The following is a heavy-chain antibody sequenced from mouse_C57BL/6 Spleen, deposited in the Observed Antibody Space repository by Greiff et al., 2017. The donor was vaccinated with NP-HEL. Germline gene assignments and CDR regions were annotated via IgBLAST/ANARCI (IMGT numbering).Heavy chain of an antibody. CDR3: ARGGYGSSYDY. J-gene: IGHJ2*01. V-gene: IGHV7-3*01. CDR1: GFTFTDYY. CDR2: IRNKANGYTT. Sequence: EVKVVESGGGLVQPGGSLSLSCAASGFTFTDYYMSWVRQPPGKALEWLGFIRNKANGYTTEYSASVKGRFTISRDNSQSILYLQMNALRAEDSATYYCARGGYGSSYDYWGQGTTLTVSS. D-gene: IGHD1-1*01.